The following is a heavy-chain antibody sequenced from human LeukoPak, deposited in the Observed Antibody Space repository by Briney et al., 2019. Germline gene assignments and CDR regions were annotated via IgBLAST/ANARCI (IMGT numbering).Heavy chain of an antibody. V-gene: IGHV3-74*01. D-gene: IGHD3-10*01. CDR3: AREWRGFQDY. Sequence: GGSLRLSCAASGFTFSTYWMHWVRQAPGKGLVWVARSNSDGSATIYADSVKGRFVISRDNSKNTLYLQMSSLRVEDTAMYYCAREWRGFQDYWGQGTLVTVSS. J-gene: IGHJ4*02. CDR1: GFTFSTYW. CDR2: SNSDGSAT.